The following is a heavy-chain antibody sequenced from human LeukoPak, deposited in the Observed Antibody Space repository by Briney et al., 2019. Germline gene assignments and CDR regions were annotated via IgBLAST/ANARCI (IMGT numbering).Heavy chain of an antibody. CDR3: ASTSY. CDR2: INHSGST. CDR1: GGSFSGYY. Sequence: SETLSLTCAVYGGSFSGYYWSWIRQPPGKGLEWIGEINHSGSTNYNPSLKSRVTMSVDTSKNQFSLKLSSVTAADTAVYYCASTSYWGQGTLVTVSS. V-gene: IGHV4-34*01. J-gene: IGHJ4*02.